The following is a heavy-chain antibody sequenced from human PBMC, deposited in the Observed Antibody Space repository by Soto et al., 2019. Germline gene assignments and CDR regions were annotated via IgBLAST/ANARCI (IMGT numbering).Heavy chain of an antibody. D-gene: IGHD3-3*01. Sequence: QVQLLESGGGLVKPGGSLRLSCAASGFIFRDFYMSWIRQVPGKGLEWLSKISSSSSSTDYADSVKGRFTISRDNAKNSLYLQMSSPRAEDTAVYYCARDRGGGSIFGGHYGMDVWGQGTTVTVSS. CDR1: GFIFRDFY. CDR3: ARDRGGGSIFGGHYGMDV. CDR2: ISSSSSST. J-gene: IGHJ6*02. V-gene: IGHV3-11*06.